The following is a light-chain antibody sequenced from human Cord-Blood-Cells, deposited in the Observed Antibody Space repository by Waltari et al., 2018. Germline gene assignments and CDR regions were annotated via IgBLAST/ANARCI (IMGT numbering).Light chain of an antibody. Sequence: SYELTQPPSVSVSPGQTARITCSGDALPKKYAYWYQQKSGQAPVLVIYGDSKRPSGIPGRFSGSSSGTMATLTISGAQVEDEADYYCYSTDSSGNHWVFGGGTKLTVL. J-gene: IGLJ3*02. CDR2: GDS. CDR1: ALPKKY. CDR3: YSTDSSGNHWV. V-gene: IGLV3-10*01.